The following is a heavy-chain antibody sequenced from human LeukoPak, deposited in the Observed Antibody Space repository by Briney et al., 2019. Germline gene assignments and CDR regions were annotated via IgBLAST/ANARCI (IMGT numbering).Heavy chain of an antibody. Sequence: GGSLRLSCAASGFTFSSYAMSWVRQAPGKGLEWVSAISGSGGSTYYADSVKGRFTISRDNSKNTLYLRMNSLRAEDTAVYYCAKETTAIAAAGTEFDYWGQGTLVTVSS. CDR2: ISGSGGST. D-gene: IGHD6-13*01. J-gene: IGHJ4*02. CDR1: GFTFSSYA. V-gene: IGHV3-23*01. CDR3: AKETTAIAAAGTEFDY.